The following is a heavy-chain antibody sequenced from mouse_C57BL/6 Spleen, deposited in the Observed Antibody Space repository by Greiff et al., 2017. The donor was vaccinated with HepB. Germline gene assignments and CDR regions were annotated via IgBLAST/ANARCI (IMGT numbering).Heavy chain of an antibody. D-gene: IGHD2-5*01. CDR2: IYPRSGNT. J-gene: IGHJ4*01. CDR1: GYTFTSYG. V-gene: IGHV1-81*01. CDR3: SRVYYSNYVNYAMDY. Sequence: QVQLQQSGAELARPGASVKLSCKASGYTFTSYGISWVKQRTGQGLEWIGEIYPRSGNTYYNEKFKGKATLTADKSSSTAYMELRSLTSEDSAVYFCSRVYYSNYVNYAMDYWGQGTSVTVSS.